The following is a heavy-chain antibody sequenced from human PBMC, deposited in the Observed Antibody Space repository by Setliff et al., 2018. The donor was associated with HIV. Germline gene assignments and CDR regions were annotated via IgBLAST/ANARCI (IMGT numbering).Heavy chain of an antibody. V-gene: IGHV3-21*01. D-gene: IGHD1-1*01. CDR3: ARTSTTTGTTLNWFDP. J-gene: IGHJ5*02. Sequence: GGSLRLSCAASGFTLSTYTMNWVRQAPGKGLEWISSISSNIIYIYYADSVRGRFTISRDNAKNSLYLQMNSLRVEDTAVHYCARTSTTTGTTLNWFDPWGQGTLVTVSS. CDR2: ISSNIIYI. CDR1: GFTLSTYT.